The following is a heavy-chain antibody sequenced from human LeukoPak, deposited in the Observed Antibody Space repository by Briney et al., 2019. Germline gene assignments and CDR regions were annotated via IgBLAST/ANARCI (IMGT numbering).Heavy chain of an antibody. CDR2: IYYSGDT. J-gene: IGHJ4*02. Sequence: PSETLSLTCTVSGGSISSYYWNWFRQPPGKGLEWIGDIYYSGDTNYNPSLKSRVTMSVDTSKNQFSLKLSSMTAADTAVYYCARGYFWAIAVAGYYFDYWGQGTLVTVSS. CDR1: GGSISSYY. D-gene: IGHD6-19*01. CDR3: ARGYFWAIAVAGYYFDY. V-gene: IGHV4-59*01.